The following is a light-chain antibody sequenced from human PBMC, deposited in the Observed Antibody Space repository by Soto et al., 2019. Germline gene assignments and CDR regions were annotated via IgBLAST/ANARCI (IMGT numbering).Light chain of an antibody. V-gene: IGLV1-44*01. Sequence: QSELTQPPSTSGTPGQRVAISCSGTSSNIGSHTVNWYQQLPGTAPKLLIYGDDQRPSGVPDRFSGSKSGTSASLDISGLQPEDEVDYYCASWDDRLNGPVFGGGTKLTVL. CDR3: ASWDDRLNGPV. CDR2: GDD. CDR1: SSNIGSHT. J-gene: IGLJ3*02.